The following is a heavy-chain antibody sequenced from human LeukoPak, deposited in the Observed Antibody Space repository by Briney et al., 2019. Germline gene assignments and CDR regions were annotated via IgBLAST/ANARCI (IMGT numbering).Heavy chain of an antibody. Sequence: GGSLRLSCEASGFTFSAYAMTWVRQAPGKGLEWVSSIGSDNKPHYSEPVKGRFAISRDNSKNTLYLQMNSLRAEDTAVYYCAREYFYDSSGYSDAFDIWGQGTMVTVSS. J-gene: IGHJ3*02. D-gene: IGHD3-22*01. CDR2: IGSDNKP. CDR3: AREYFYDSSGYSDAFDI. V-gene: IGHV3-23*01. CDR1: GFTFSAYA.